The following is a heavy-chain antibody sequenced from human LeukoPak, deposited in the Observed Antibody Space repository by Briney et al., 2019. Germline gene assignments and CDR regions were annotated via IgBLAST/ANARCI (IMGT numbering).Heavy chain of an antibody. D-gene: IGHD6-19*01. CDR3: ARDRRIAVAEGHIADY. CDR1: GFTFSSYA. Sequence: GGSLRLSCAASGFTFSSYAMNWVRQAPGKGLEWVSSISSSSSYIYYADSVKGRFTISRDNAKNSLYLQMNSLRAEDTAVYYCARDRRIAVAEGHIADYWGQGTLVTVSS. J-gene: IGHJ4*02. CDR2: ISSSSSYI. V-gene: IGHV3-21*01.